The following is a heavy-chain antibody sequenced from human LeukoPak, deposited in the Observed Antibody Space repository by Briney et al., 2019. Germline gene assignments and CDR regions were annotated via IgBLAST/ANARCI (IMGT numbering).Heavy chain of an antibody. V-gene: IGHV1-2*02. J-gene: IGHJ4*02. CDR2: INPNSGGT. CDR3: ARYVMGLDF. CDR1: GYTFTGYY. Sequence: ASVRVSCKASGYTFTGYYIYWVRQAPGQGLEWMGWINPNSGGTNYAQKFQGRVTMTRDTSISTAYMELSRLRSDDTAVYYCARYVMGLDFWGQGTLVTVSS. D-gene: IGHD2-8*01.